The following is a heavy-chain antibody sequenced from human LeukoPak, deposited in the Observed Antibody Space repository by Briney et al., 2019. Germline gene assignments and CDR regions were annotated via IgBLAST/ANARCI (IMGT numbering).Heavy chain of an antibody. Sequence: AGGSLRLSCAASGSTFSSYGMHWVRQAPGKGLEWVAFIRYDGSNKYYADSVKGRFTISRDNSKNTLYLQMNSLRAEDTAVYYSAKELASMVRGVTVTYFDYWGQGTLVTVSS. J-gene: IGHJ4*02. V-gene: IGHV3-30*02. CDR3: AKELASMVRGVTVTYFDY. CDR1: GSTFSSYG. CDR2: IRYDGSNK. D-gene: IGHD3-10*01.